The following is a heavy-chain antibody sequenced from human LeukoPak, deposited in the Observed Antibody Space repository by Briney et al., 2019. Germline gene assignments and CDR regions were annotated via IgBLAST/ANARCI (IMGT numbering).Heavy chain of an antibody. V-gene: IGHV1-18*01. J-gene: IGHJ4*02. D-gene: IGHD3-22*01. CDR3: ARALHDSSGYYFDY. CDR2: INTYNGNT. CDR1: GYTFTSYG. Sequence: ASVKVSCKASGYTFTSYGISWVRQAPGQGLEWMGWINTYNGNTNYAQKVQGRVTMTTDTSTSTVYMELRSLRSDDTAVYYCARALHDSSGYYFDYWGQGTLVTVSS.